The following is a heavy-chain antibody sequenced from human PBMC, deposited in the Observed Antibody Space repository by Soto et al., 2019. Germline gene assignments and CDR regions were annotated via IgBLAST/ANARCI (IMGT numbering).Heavy chain of an antibody. CDR3: ARDSDQDIVLVPEAFIRDHFHNEMDV. V-gene: IGHV3-21*01. D-gene: IGHD2-21*01. Sequence: EVQLVESGGGLVKPGGSLRLSCAASGFTLSGYTMNWVRQAPGKGLEWVSSISSSSSDIYYADSVKGRFTISRDNAKNSLFLQMSSLSAEDTAVYFCARDSDQDIVLVPEAFIRDHFHNEMDVWCQGTTVIVSS. CDR2: ISSSSSDI. J-gene: IGHJ6*02. CDR1: GFTLSGYT.